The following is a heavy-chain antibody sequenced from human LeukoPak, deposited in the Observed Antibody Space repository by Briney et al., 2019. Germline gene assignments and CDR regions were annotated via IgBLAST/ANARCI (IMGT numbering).Heavy chain of an antibody. V-gene: IGHV1-2*02. J-gene: IGHJ6*02. CDR3: ARDRDDYGFHYYYGMDV. CDR1: GYTFTGYY. D-gene: IGHD4-17*01. Sequence: ASVKVSCKASGYTFTGYYMHWVRQAPGQGLEWMGWINPNSGGTNYAQKFQGRVTMTRDTSISTAYMELSRLRSDDTAVYYCARDRDDYGFHYYYGMDVWGQGTTVTVSS. CDR2: INPNSGGT.